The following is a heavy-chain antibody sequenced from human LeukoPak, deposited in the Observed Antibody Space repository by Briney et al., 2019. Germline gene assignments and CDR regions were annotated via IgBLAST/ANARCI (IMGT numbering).Heavy chain of an antibody. V-gene: IGHV4-39*07. J-gene: IGHJ4*02. CDR2: IYYSGST. CDR1: GGSISSSSYY. CDR3: ARQSYSGSDEYLFDY. D-gene: IGHD1-26*01. Sequence: SETLSLTCTVSGGSISSSSYYWGWIRQPPGKGLEWIGSIYYSGSTYYNPSLKSRVTISVDTSKNQFSLKLSSVTAADTAVYYCARQSYSGSDEYLFDYWGQGTLVTVSS.